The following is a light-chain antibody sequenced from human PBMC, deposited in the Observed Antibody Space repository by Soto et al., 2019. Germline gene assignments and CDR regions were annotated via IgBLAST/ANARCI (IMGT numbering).Light chain of an antibody. V-gene: IGLV2-8*01. Sequence: QPVLTQPPSASGSPGQSVTISCTGTSSDVGGYNYVSWFQQHPGKAPKVMIYEVSKRPSGVPDRFSGSKSGNTASLTVSGLQAEDEADYYCSSYAGRSVVFGGGTKLTVL. J-gene: IGLJ2*01. CDR3: SSYAGRSVV. CDR2: EVS. CDR1: SSDVGGYNY.